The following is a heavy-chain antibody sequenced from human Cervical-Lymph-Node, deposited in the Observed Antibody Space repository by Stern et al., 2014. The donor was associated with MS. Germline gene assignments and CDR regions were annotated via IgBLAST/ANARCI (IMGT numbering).Heavy chain of an antibody. CDR1: GFTFSSYS. D-gene: IGHD3-10*01. CDR2: ISSSSSYI. V-gene: IGHV3-21*01. Sequence: QLVQSGGGLVKPGGSLRLSCAASGFTFSSYSMNWVRQAPGKGLEWVSSISSSSSYIYYADSVKGRFTISRDNAKNSLYLQMNSLRAEDTAVYYCARNYYGSGSYVDYWGQGTLVTVSS. CDR3: ARNYYGSGSYVDY. J-gene: IGHJ4*02.